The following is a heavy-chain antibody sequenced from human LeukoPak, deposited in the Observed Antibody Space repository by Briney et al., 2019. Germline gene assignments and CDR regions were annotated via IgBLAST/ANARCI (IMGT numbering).Heavy chain of an antibody. J-gene: IGHJ4*02. V-gene: IGHV3-9*01. Sequence: GGSLRLSWSASGFIFDNYGMHWVRPFPGEDREWVAGIIWNIVNRDYGDSVKGRFTISRDNAKGSLYLQMNSLKLEDTALYYCAKSTWQYHYDGQIDQWGQGTLVTVS. D-gene: IGHD3-22*01. CDR2: IIWNIVNR. CDR3: AKSTWQYHYDGQIDQ. CDR1: GFIFDNYG.